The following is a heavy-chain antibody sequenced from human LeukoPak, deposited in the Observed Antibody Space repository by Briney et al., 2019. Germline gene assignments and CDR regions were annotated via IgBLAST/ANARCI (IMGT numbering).Heavy chain of an antibody. V-gene: IGHV7-4-1*02. Sequence: GASVKVSCKASGYTFTSYAMNWVRQAPGQGLEWMGWINTNTGNPTYAQGFIGRFVFSLDTSVSTAYLQISSLKAEDTAVYYCARDSPESFRSGTTDYWGQGTLVTVSS. D-gene: IGHD1-7*01. CDR2: INTNTGNP. CDR3: ARDSPESFRSGTTDY. J-gene: IGHJ4*02. CDR1: GYTFTSYA.